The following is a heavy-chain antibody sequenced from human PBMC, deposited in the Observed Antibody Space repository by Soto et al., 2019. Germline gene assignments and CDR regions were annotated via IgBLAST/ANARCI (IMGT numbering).Heavy chain of an antibody. CDR2: ISAYNGNT. J-gene: IGHJ3*02. D-gene: IGHD6-19*01. Sequence: GASVEVSCKASGYTFSNYGISWVRQAPGQGLEWMGWISAYNGNTKYAQKLQGRVTMTTDTSTSTAYMELRSLRSDDTAVYYRARVRMAGDSDIWGQGTMVTVSS. CDR1: GYTFSNYG. CDR3: ARVRMAGDSDI. V-gene: IGHV1-18*01.